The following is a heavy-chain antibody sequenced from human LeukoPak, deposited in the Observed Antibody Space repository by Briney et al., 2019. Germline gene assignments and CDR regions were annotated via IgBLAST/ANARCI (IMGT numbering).Heavy chain of an antibody. V-gene: IGHV4-34*01. J-gene: IGHJ4*02. CDR3: ARRPLLYYYGSGRSGGHLDY. D-gene: IGHD3-10*01. CDR2: INHSGST. Sequence: SETLSLTCAVHGGSFSGYYWSWIRQPPGKGLEWIGEINHSGSTNYNPSLKSRVTISVDTSKSQFSLKLSSVTAADTAVYYCARRPLLYYYGSGRSGGHLDYWGQGTLVTVSS. CDR1: GGSFSGYY.